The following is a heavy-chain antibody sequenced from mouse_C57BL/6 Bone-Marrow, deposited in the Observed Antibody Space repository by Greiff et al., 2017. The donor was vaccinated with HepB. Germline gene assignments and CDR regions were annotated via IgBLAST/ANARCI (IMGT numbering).Heavy chain of an antibody. CDR2: IYPGDGDT. CDR3: ARENYSNYDAMDY. D-gene: IGHD2-5*01. J-gene: IGHJ4*01. V-gene: IGHV1-82*01. Sequence: VKLVESGPELVKPGASVKISCKASGYAFSSSWMNWVKQRPGKGLEWIGRIYPGDGDTNYNGKFKGKATLTADKSSSTAYMQLSSLTSEDSAVYFCARENYSNYDAMDYWGQGTSVTVSS. CDR1: GYAFSSSW.